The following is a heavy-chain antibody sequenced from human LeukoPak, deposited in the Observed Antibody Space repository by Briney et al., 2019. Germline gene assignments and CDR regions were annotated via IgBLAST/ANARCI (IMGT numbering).Heavy chain of an antibody. CDR3: ARSTGFYTTYYMDV. CDR2: IRSDGTT. J-gene: IGHJ6*03. D-gene: IGHD3-22*01. CDR1: GDSMGNYY. Sequence: SETLSLTCTVSGDSMGNYYWNWLRQPAGKGLEWIGRIRSDGTTYANPSLESAVTMSVDTSNNHISLWLSSATAADTAVYYCARSTGFYTTYYMDVWGKGTTVTVSS. V-gene: IGHV4-4*07.